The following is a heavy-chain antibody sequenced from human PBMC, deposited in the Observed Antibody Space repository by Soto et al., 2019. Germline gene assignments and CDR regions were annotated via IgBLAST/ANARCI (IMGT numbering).Heavy chain of an antibody. CDR3: ARGMTTIISQYYYYYMDV. Sequence: SETLSLTCTVSGGSISSGGYYWSWIRQHPGKGLEWIGYIYYSGSTNYNPSLKSRVTISVDTSKNQFSLKLSSVTAADTAVYYCARGMTTIISQYYYYYMDVWGKGTTVTVSS. J-gene: IGHJ6*03. CDR1: GGSISSGGYY. V-gene: IGHV4-31*03. D-gene: IGHD5-12*01. CDR2: IYYSGST.